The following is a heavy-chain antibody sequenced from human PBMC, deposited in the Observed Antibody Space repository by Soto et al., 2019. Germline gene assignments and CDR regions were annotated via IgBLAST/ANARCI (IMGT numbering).Heavy chain of an antibody. J-gene: IGHJ6*02. Sequence: EVQLVESGGGLVKPGGSLRLSCAASGFSFSHYALTWVRQAPGRGLEWVSSISSDDTYIYYTDSLKGRFTISRDDAKSSLYLQMNSLRAEDTAIYYCARGGSRHGMDVWGQGTTVTVSS. CDR2: ISSDDTYI. CDR3: ARGGSRHGMDV. CDR1: GFSFSHYA. V-gene: IGHV3-21*01.